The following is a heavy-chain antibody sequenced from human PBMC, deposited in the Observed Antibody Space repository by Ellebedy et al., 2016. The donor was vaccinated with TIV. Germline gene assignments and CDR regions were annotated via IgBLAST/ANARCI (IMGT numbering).Heavy chain of an antibody. Sequence: GESLKISCAASGFTFSSYGMHLVRQAPGKGLEWVAVIWYDGSNKYYADSVKGRFTISRDNSKNTLSLQMNSLRAEDTAVYYCARRTVAVTSYFDYWGQGTLVTVSS. CDR1: GFTFSSYG. V-gene: IGHV3-33*01. CDR3: ARRTVAVTSYFDY. CDR2: IWYDGSNK. D-gene: IGHD6-19*01. J-gene: IGHJ4*02.